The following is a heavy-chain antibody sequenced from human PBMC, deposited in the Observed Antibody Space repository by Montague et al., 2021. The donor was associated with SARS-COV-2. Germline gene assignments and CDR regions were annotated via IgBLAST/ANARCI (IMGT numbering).Heavy chain of an antibody. Sequence: SETLSLTCTVSGGSISSYYWSWIRQPPGKGLEWIGYIYHSGTTXXXPSXXXRVTMSLDTSKKQFSLRLSSVTAADTAVYYCARTFLEATMSPPHAFDIWGQGTLVTVSS. D-gene: IGHD3-3*01. J-gene: IGHJ3*02. CDR1: GGSISSYY. V-gene: IGHV4-59*01. CDR3: ARTFLEATMSPPHAFDI. CDR2: IYHSGTT.